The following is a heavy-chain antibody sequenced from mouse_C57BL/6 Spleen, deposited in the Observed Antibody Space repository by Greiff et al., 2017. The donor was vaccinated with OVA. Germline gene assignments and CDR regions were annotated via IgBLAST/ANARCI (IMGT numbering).Heavy chain of an antibody. CDR1: GYTFTSYW. D-gene: IGHD1-1*01. CDR2: IDPSDSYT. CDR3: ARITTVVARGFAY. J-gene: IGHJ3*01. V-gene: IGHV1-69*01. Sequence: VKLMESGAELVKPGASVKLSCKASGYTFTSYWMHWVKQRPGQGLEWIGEIDPSDSYTNYNQKFKGKSTLTVDKSSSTAYMQLSSLTSEDSAVYYCARITTVVARGFAYWGQGTLVTVSA.